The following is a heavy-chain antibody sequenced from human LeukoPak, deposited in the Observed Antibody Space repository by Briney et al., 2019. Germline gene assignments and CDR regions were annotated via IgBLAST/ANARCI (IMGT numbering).Heavy chain of an antibody. V-gene: IGHV4-30-4*01. Sequence: PSETLSLTCTVSGGSISSGDYYWSWIRQPPGKGLEWIGYIYYSGSTYYNPSLKSRVTISVDTSKNQFSLKLSSVTAADTAVYYCARDMAPAATSHYYYGMDVWGQGTTVTVSS. CDR2: IYYSGST. J-gene: IGHJ6*02. D-gene: IGHD2-2*01. CDR3: ARDMAPAATSHYYYGMDV. CDR1: GGSISSGDYY.